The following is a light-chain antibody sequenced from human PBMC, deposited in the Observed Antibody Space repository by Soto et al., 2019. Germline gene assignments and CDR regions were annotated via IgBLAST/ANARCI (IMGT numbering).Light chain of an antibody. CDR3: QQRNSWPLT. CDR1: QGISRY. J-gene: IGKJ4*01. V-gene: IGKV3-11*01. Sequence: EIVLTQSPETLSLSPGERATLSCRASQGISRYLAWYQQKPGQAPRLLIYDASNRATGIPARFSGSGSGADFTLTISSLEPEDFAVYYCQQRNSWPLTFGGGTKVEIK. CDR2: DAS.